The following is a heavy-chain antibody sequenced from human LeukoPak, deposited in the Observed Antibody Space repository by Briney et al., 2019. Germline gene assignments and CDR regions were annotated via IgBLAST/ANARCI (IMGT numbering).Heavy chain of an antibody. V-gene: IGHV3-53*01. Sequence: GGSLRLSCAASGFTVSSNYMSWVRQAPGKGLEWVSVIYSGGSTYYADSVKGRFTISRDNSKNTLYLQMNSLRAEDTAVYYCARDYYYDSRGAFDIWGQGTMVTASS. CDR3: ARDYYYDSRGAFDI. D-gene: IGHD3-22*01. J-gene: IGHJ3*02. CDR1: GFTVSSNY. CDR2: IYSGGST.